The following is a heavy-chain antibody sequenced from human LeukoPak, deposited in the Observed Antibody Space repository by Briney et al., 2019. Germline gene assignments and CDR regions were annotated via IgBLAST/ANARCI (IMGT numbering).Heavy chain of an antibody. Sequence: SETLSLTCAVYGGSLSGYYWSWIRQPPGKGLEWIGEINHSGSTNYNPSLKSRVTISVDTSKNQFSLKLSSVTAADTAVYYCSGGGYGDYEFDYWGQGTLVTVSS. CDR1: GGSLSGYY. J-gene: IGHJ4*02. CDR2: INHSGST. V-gene: IGHV4-34*01. D-gene: IGHD4-17*01. CDR3: SGGGYGDYEFDY.